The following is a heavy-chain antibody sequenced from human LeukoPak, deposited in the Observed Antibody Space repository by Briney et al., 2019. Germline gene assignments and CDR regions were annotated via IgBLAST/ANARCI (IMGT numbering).Heavy chain of an antibody. D-gene: IGHD3-10*01. CDR3: VTVGVVRGISFFDY. CDR2: IYYSGSP. CDR1: GGSINSYY. J-gene: IGHJ4*02. V-gene: IGHV4-59*08. Sequence: PSETLSLTCTVSGGSINSYYWSWIRQPPGKGLEWIGYIYYSGSPDYNPSLKSRVTISVDTSRNQFSLNLTSVTAADTAVYYCVTVGVVRGISFFDYWGQGTLVTVSS.